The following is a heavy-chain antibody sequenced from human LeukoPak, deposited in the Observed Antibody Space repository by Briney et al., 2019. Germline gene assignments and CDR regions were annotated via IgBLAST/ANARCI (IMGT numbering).Heavy chain of an antibody. D-gene: IGHD3-10*01. Sequence: PSETLSLTCAVYGGSFSGYYWSWIRQPPGKGLEWIGEINHSGSTNYNPSLKSRVTISVDTSKNQFSLKLSSVTAADTAVYYCARLISVKGAFDIWGQGTMVTVSS. V-gene: IGHV4-34*01. CDR2: INHSGST. J-gene: IGHJ3*02. CDR3: ARLISVKGAFDI. CDR1: GGSFSGYY.